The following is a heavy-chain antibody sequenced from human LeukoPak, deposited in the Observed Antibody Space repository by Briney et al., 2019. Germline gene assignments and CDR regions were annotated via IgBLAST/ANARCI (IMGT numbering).Heavy chain of an antibody. J-gene: IGHJ4*02. CDR2: ISSSSSTI. CDR1: GFTFSSYS. Sequence: GGSLRLSCAASGFTFSSYSMNWVRQAPGQGLEWVSYISSSSSTIYYADSVKGRFTISRDNAKNSLYLQMNSLRAEDTAVYYCARVHSSGWTSDFDYWGQGTLVTVSS. D-gene: IGHD6-19*01. CDR3: ARVHSSGWTSDFDY. V-gene: IGHV3-48*01.